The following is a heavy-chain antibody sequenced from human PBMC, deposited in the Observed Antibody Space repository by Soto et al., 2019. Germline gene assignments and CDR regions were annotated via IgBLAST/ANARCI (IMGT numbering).Heavy chain of an antibody. CDR3: AGLGMVAAHREFDP. V-gene: IGHV4-4*02. Sequence: SETLSLTDAVSSGPISSSNCWTWVRQPPGKGLEWIGEINQSGSPNYNPSLRSRVTISVDKSKSQFFLKLSSVTAADTAIYYCAGLGMVAAHREFDPWGQGTLVTVSS. CDR2: INQSGSP. CDR1: SGPISSSNC. D-gene: IGHD2-15*01. J-gene: IGHJ5*02.